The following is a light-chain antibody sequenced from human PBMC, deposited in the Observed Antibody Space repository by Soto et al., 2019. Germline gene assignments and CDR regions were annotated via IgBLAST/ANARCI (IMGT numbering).Light chain of an antibody. J-gene: IGKJ5*01. CDR3: QQRSVWPIT. CDR2: GAS. CDR1: QSVSSY. V-gene: IGKV3-11*01. Sequence: EIVLTQSPATLSLSPGERATLSCRASQSVSSYLAWYQQKPGQAPRLLIYGASTRATGIPARFSGSGSGTDFTLTISGLEPEDFAVYYCQQRSVWPITFGQGTRLEIK.